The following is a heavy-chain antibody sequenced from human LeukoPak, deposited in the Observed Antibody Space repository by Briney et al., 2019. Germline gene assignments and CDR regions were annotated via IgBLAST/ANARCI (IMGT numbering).Heavy chain of an antibody. CDR3: ASERYCSGGSCPAPFDY. Sequence: GGSLRLSCAASGFTFSSYGMHWVRQAPGKGLEWVAVIWYDGSNKYYADSVKGRFTISRDNSKNTLYLQMNSLRVEDTAVYYCASERYCSGGSCPAPFDYWGQGTLVTVSS. CDR1: GFTFSSYG. CDR2: IWYDGSNK. D-gene: IGHD2-15*01. V-gene: IGHV3-33*01. J-gene: IGHJ4*02.